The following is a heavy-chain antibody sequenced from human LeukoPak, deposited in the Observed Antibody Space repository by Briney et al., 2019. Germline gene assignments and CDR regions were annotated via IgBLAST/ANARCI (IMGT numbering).Heavy chain of an antibody. CDR1: GFTVSSNY. CDR2: IYSGGST. D-gene: IGHD3-10*01. J-gene: IGHJ6*02. V-gene: IGHV3-53*01. Sequence: GGSLRLSCAASGFTVSSNYMSWVRQAPGKGLEWVSVIYSGGSTYYADSVKGRFTISRDNSKNTLYLQMNSLRAEDTAVYYCARDYGSGTFYNIYYYGMDVWGQGTTVTVSS. CDR3: ARDYGSGTFYNIYYYGMDV.